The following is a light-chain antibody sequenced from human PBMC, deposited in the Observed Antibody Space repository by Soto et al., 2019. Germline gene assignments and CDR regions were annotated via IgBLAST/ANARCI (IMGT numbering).Light chain of an antibody. V-gene: IGLV1-44*01. CDR3: AAWDDSLNGYV. CDR2: SNN. J-gene: IGLJ1*01. Sequence: SVLTQPPSASGTPGQRVTISCFGNSSQIGSNTVNWYQQLPGTAPKLLIYSNNQRPSGVPDRFSGSKSGTSASLAISGLQSEDEADYYCAAWDDSLNGYVFGTGTKVTVL. CDR1: SSQIGSNT.